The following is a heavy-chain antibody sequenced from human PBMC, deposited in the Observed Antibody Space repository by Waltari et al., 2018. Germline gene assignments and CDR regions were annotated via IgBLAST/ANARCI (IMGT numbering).Heavy chain of an antibody. Sequence: EVQLVESGGGLVTPGGSLRLSCAASGFTFSSYSMNWVRQATGQGAEWVASISSSSSYRYYEDSVKGRFTISRDNAKNSLYLQMNSLRAEDTAVYYCARVKYSGYDSIFDAFDIWGQGTMVTVSS. CDR1: GFTFSSYS. CDR3: ARVKYSGYDSIFDAFDI. CDR2: ISSSSSYR. V-gene: IGHV3-21*01. J-gene: IGHJ3*02. D-gene: IGHD5-12*01.